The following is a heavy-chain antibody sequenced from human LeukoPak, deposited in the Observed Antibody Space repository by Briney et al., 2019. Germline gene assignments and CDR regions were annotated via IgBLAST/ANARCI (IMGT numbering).Heavy chain of an antibody. D-gene: IGHD6-13*01. CDR3: ARHLSIAAAQPLDY. Sequence: NASETLSLTGTVSGGSIGSSSYYWGWIRQPPGKGLEWIGSIYYSGSTYYNPSLKSRVTISVDTSKNQFSLKLSSVTAADTAVYYCARHLSIAAAQPLDYWGQGTLVTVSS. CDR1: GGSIGSSSYY. J-gene: IGHJ4*02. V-gene: IGHV4-39*01. CDR2: IYYSGST.